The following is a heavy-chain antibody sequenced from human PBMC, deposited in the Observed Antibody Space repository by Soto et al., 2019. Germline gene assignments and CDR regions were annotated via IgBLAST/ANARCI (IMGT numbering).Heavy chain of an antibody. CDR3: ARYPGYCSSTSCPGYWFDP. J-gene: IGHJ5*02. Sequence: EVQLVESGGGLVKPGGSLRLSCAASGFTFSSYSMNWVRQAPGKGLEWVSSISSSSSYIYYADSVKGRFTISRDNAKNTLYLQINSLRAEDTAVYYCARYPGYCSSTSCPGYWFDPWGQGTLVTVSS. CDR1: GFTFSSYS. CDR2: ISSSSSYI. V-gene: IGHV3-21*01. D-gene: IGHD2-2*01.